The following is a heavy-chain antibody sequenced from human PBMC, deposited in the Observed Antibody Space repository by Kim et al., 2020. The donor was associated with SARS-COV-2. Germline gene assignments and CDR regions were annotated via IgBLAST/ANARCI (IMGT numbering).Heavy chain of an antibody. Sequence: GGSLRLSCTASGFTFGDYAMSWVRQAPGKGLEWVGFIRSKAYGGTTEYAASVKGRFTISRDDSKSIAYLQMNSLKTEDTAVYYCTRGGDIVVVPAAADQNWFDPWGQGTLVTVSS. CDR1: GFTFGDYA. CDR2: IRSKAYGGTT. CDR3: TRGGDIVVVPAAADQNWFDP. D-gene: IGHD2-2*01. V-gene: IGHV3-49*04. J-gene: IGHJ5*02.